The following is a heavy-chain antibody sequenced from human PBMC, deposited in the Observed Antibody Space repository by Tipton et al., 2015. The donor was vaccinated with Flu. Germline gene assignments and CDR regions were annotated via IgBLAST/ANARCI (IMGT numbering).Heavy chain of an antibody. CDR3: ARERRGGWPFYDAFDF. Sequence: TLSLTCSVSGGSVNSYYWSWIRQPAGKGLEWIGRIYMGGRTNYNPSLKSRVTMSLDLFKNQISLRLSSVTAAVTAVYYCARERRGGWPFYDAFDFWGQGTTVTVSS. CDR2: IYMGGRT. CDR1: GGSVNSYY. V-gene: IGHV4-4*07. J-gene: IGHJ3*01. D-gene: IGHD6-19*01.